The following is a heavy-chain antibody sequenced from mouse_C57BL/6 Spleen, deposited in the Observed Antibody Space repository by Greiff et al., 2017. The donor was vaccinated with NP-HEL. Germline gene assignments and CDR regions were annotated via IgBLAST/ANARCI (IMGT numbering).Heavy chain of an antibody. D-gene: IGHD2-4*01. V-gene: IGHV2-9*01. CDR3: AKHRYYDYDNYAMDY. CDR2: IWGGGST. CDR1: GFSLTSYG. J-gene: IGHJ4*01. Sequence: VMLVESGPGLVAPSQSLSITCTVSGFSLTSYGVDWVRQPPGKGLEWLGVIWGGGSTNYNSALMSRLSIRKDNSKSQVFLKINDLQTDDTAMYYCAKHRYYDYDNYAMDYWGQGTSVTVSS.